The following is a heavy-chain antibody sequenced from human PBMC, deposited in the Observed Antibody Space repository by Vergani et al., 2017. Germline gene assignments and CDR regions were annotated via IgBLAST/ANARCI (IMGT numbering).Heavy chain of an antibody. CDR1: GGSFSGYY. D-gene: IGHD4-11*01. CDR3: ARAGYSNLYYYYYYMDV. CDR2: INHSGST. V-gene: IGHV4-34*01. Sequence: QVQLQQWGAGLLKPSETLSLTCAVYGGSFSGYYWSWIRQPPGKGLEWIGEINHSGSTNYNPSLKSRVTISLDTSKNQVSLKLSSVTAADTAVFYCARAGYSNLYYYYYYMDVWGKGTTVTVSS. J-gene: IGHJ6*03.